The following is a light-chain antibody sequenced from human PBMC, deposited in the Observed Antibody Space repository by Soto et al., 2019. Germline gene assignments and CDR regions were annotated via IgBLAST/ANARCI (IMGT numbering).Light chain of an antibody. Sequence: EVVMTQSPGTLSVSPGERATLSCRASQSVSSNLAWYQQKPGQAPRLLIYDASTRATGIPGRFSGSGSGTEFTLSISNLLSEDFALYYCQQYNNWPPLTFGGGTKVEIK. CDR2: DAS. CDR1: QSVSSN. V-gene: IGKV3-15*01. CDR3: QQYNNWPPLT. J-gene: IGKJ4*01.